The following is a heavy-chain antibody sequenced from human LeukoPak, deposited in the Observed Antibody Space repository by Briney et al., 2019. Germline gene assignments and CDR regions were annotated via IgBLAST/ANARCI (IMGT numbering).Heavy chain of an antibody. CDR3: ARVQQPDYSSSPLDY. J-gene: IGHJ4*02. D-gene: IGHD6-6*01. V-gene: IGHV3-30*04. Sequence: SLRLSCAASGVTFSSYAMHWVRQAPGKGLEWVAVISYDGSNKYYADSVKGRFTISRDNSKNTLYLQMNSLRAEDTAVYYCARVQQPDYSSSPLDYWGQGTLVTVSS. CDR2: ISYDGSNK. CDR1: GVTFSSYA.